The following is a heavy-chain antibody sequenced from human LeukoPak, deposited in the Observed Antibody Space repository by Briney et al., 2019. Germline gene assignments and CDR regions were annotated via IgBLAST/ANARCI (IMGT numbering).Heavy chain of an antibody. D-gene: IGHD3-22*01. J-gene: IGHJ3*01. CDR2: IDPSDSYT. Sequence: GESLKISCQTSGYPFIHYWISWVRQVPGKGLEWMGRIDPSDSYTNYGPPFQGHITISADRSLNTSYLQWSGLKASDTAMYFCARHGPTYFYDSSGVFDVWGRGTMVIVSS. V-gene: IGHV5-10-1*01. CDR1: GYPFIHYW. CDR3: ARHGPTYFYDSSGVFDV.